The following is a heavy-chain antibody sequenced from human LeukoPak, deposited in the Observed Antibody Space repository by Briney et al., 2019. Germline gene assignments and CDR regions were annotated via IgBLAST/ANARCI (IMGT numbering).Heavy chain of an antibody. Sequence: SVKVSCKASGGTFSSYAISWVRQAPGQGLEWMGRIIPIFGTANYAQKFQGRVTITTDESTSTAYMELSSLRSEDTAVYYCARDKGYYYDSSGYYPSDAFDIWGQGTMVTVPS. D-gene: IGHD3-22*01. J-gene: IGHJ3*02. CDR3: ARDKGYYYDSSGYYPSDAFDI. CDR1: GGTFSSYA. CDR2: IIPIFGTA. V-gene: IGHV1-69*05.